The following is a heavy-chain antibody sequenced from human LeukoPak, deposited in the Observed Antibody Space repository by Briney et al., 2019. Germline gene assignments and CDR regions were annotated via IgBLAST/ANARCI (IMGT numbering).Heavy chain of an antibody. D-gene: IGHD3-22*01. Sequence: PGGSLRLSCAASGFTFDDYGMSWVRQAPGKGLEWVSGINWNGGSTGYADSVKGRFTISRDNAKNSRYLQMNSLRAEDTALYYCAREMYYYDSSGLNYYYYMDVWGKGTTVTVSS. V-gene: IGHV3-20*04. CDR3: AREMYYYDSSGLNYYYYMDV. J-gene: IGHJ6*03. CDR1: GFTFDDYG. CDR2: INWNGGST.